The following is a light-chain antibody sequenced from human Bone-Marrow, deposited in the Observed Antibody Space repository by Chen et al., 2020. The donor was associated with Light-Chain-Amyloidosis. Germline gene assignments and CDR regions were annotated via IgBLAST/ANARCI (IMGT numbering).Light chain of an antibody. V-gene: IGLV3-25*03. J-gene: IGLJ2*01. Sequence: SYELTQPPTVSVSPGQTARITCSGDDLPTKYAYWYQQKPGQAPVLVIHRDTERPSGISERFSGSSSGTTATLTLSGVQAEDAADYHCQSADSSGTYAVIFGGGTKLTVL. CDR2: RDT. CDR1: DLPTKY. CDR3: QSADSSGTYAVI.